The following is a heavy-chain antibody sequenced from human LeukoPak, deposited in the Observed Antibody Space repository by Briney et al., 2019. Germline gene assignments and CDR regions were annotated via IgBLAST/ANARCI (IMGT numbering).Heavy chain of an antibody. CDR2: VSSNGGST. Sequence: PGGTLRLSCSASGVSFSMYAMYWGCKGPGKGLEFVSAVSSNGGSTYYADSVMSRLTTSRDNSKNTLYLQMNSLRGEDTAVYYCVKDRSSSWYLYAYWGQGTLVTVSS. CDR1: GVSFSMYA. J-gene: IGHJ4*02. V-gene: IGHV3-64D*06. CDR3: VKDRSSSWYLYAY. D-gene: IGHD6-13*01.